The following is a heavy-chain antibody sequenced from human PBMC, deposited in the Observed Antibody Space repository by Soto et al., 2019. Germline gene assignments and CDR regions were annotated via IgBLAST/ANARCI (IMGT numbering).Heavy chain of an antibody. CDR2: IYYSGST. Sequence: TSETLSLTCTVSGGSISSYYWSWIRQPPGKGLEWIGYIYYSGSTNYNPSLKSRVTISVDTSKNQFSLKLSSVTAADTAVYYCARGLWWDFDNWFDPWGQGTLVTVSS. V-gene: IGHV4-59*01. J-gene: IGHJ5*02. CDR3: ARGLWWDFDNWFDP. D-gene: IGHD2-21*01. CDR1: GGSISSYY.